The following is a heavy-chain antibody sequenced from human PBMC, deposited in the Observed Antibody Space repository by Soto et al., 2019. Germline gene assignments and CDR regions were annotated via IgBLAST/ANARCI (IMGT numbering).Heavy chain of an antibody. J-gene: IGHJ4*02. V-gene: IGHV5-51*01. CDR1: GYSFTSYW. Sequence: PGESLKISCKGSGYSFTSYWIGWVRQMPGKGLEWMGIIYPGDSDTRYSPSFQGQVTISADKSISTAYLQWSSLKASDTAMYYCARRDSDYYDSSGKDQYYFDYWGQGTLVTVSS. CDR3: ARRDSDYYDSSGKDQYYFDY. CDR2: IYPGDSDT. D-gene: IGHD3-22*01.